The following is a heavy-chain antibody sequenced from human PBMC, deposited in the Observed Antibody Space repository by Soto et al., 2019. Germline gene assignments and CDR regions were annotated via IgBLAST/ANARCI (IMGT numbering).Heavy chain of an antibody. CDR2: IIPIFGTA. J-gene: IGHJ6*02. D-gene: IGHD2-2*01. CDR3: ARLVCPPVLNYYGMDV. V-gene: IGHV1-69*12. Sequence: QVQLVQSGAEVKKPGSSVKVSCKASGGTFSSYAISWVRQAPGQGLEWMGGIIPIFGTANYAQKFQGRVTITADESTSTGDMELSSLRSEDTAVYYCARLVCPPVLNYYGMDVWGQGTTVTVSS. CDR1: GGTFSSYA.